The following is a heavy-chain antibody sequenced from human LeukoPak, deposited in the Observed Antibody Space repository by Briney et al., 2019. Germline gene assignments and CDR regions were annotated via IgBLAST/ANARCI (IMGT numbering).Heavy chain of an antibody. V-gene: IGHV4-4*07. CDR2: IYTSGST. CDR1: GGSISSYY. Sequence: SETLSLTCTVSGGSISSYYWGWIRQPAGKGLEWIGRIYTSGSTNYNPSLKSRVTISVDKSKNQFSLKLSSVTAADTAVYYCARATMIVGWFDPWGQGTLVTVSS. CDR3: ARATMIVGWFDP. J-gene: IGHJ5*02. D-gene: IGHD3-22*01.